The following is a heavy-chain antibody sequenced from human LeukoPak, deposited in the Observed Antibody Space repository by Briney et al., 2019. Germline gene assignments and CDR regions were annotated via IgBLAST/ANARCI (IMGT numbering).Heavy chain of an antibody. J-gene: IGHJ4*02. CDR3: AKDQAYTGIAVAGPDY. D-gene: IGHD6-19*01. CDR2: IKQDGSEK. V-gene: IGHV3-7*01. CDR1: GFTFSSYW. Sequence: GGSLRLSCAASGFTFSSYWMSWVRQAPGKGLEWVANIKQDGSEKYYVDSVKGRFTISRDNAKNSLYLQMNSLRAEDTAVYYCAKDQAYTGIAVAGPDYWGQGTLVTVSS.